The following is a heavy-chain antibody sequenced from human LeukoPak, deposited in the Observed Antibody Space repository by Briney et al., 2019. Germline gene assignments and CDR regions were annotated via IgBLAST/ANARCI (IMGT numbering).Heavy chain of an antibody. CDR1: GFTFSGYE. Sequence: GGSLRLSCAASGFTFSGYEMNWVRQAPGKGLEWVSYISSSGSTIYYADSVKGRFTISRDNAKNSLYLQMNSLRAEDTAVYYCARRYCSGGSCYLGYYYYGMDVWGQGTTVTVSS. V-gene: IGHV3-48*03. J-gene: IGHJ6*02. D-gene: IGHD2-15*01. CDR3: ARRYCSGGSCYLGYYYYGMDV. CDR2: ISSSGSTI.